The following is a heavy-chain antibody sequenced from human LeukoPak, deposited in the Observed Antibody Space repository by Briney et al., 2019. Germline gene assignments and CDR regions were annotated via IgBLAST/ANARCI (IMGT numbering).Heavy chain of an antibody. J-gene: IGHJ4*02. Sequence: GSSLKVSCKASGGTFSSYAISRGRQAPGQGLGWMGGIIPIFGTAKYAQKFEGRVRITADESTSTAYMELSSLRSEDTAVYYCARGPSYYYDSSGYSIWGQGTLVTVSS. CDR2: IIPIFGTA. V-gene: IGHV1-69*01. D-gene: IGHD3-22*01. CDR1: GGTFSSYA. CDR3: ARGPSYYYDSSGYSI.